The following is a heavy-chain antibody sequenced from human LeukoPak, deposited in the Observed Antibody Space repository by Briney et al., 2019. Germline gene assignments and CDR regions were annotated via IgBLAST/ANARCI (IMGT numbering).Heavy chain of an antibody. D-gene: IGHD2/OR15-2a*01. V-gene: IGHV4-4*02. CDR3: TRENRPFCPFAY. Sequence: SETLSLTCAVSGGSIDITNYWSRVRQAPGKGLEWIGEISHSGTTNYSPSLRSRVAMSLDGANNQFSLNLTSVTDADTAVYYCTRENRPFCPFAYWGQGVLVTVSS. CDR2: ISHSGTT. J-gene: IGHJ4*02. CDR1: GGSIDITNY.